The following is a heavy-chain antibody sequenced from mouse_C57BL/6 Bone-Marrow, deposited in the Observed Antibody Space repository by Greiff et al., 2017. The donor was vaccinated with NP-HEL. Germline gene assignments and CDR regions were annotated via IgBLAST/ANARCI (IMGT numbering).Heavy chain of an antibody. CDR1: GYTFTSYW. CDR2: IHPNSGST. J-gene: IGHJ2*01. Sequence: QVQLQQPGAELVKPGASVKLSCKASGYTFTSYWMPWVKQRHGQGLEWIGMIHPNSGSTNYNEKFKSKATLTVDKSSSTAYMQLSSLTSEDSAVYCCAEGGSTTGYFDYWGQGTTRTVSS. V-gene: IGHV1-64*01. CDR3: AEGGSTTGYFDY. D-gene: IGHD2-1*01.